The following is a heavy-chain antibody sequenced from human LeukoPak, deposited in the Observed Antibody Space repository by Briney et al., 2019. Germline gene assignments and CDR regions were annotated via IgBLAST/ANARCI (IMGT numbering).Heavy chain of an antibody. CDR3: ASSIFGVVPVGAFDI. V-gene: IGHV3-21*01. Sequence: PSETLSLTCTVSGGSVSSGSYYWSWIRQPPGKGLEWVSSISSSSSYIYYADSVKGRFTISRDNAKNSLYLQMNSLRAEDTAVYYCASSIFGVVPVGAFDIWGQGTMVTVSS. CDR1: GGSVSSGSYY. CDR2: ISSSSSYI. D-gene: IGHD3-3*01. J-gene: IGHJ3*02.